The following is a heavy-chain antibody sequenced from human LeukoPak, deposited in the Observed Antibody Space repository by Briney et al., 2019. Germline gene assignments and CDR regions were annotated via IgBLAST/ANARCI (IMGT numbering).Heavy chain of an antibody. CDR2: INPNSGGT. V-gene: IGHV1-2*02. CDR3: ARCVEYRPLWGSNYKDPYYYMDV. Sequence: ASVKVSCKASGYTFTGYYMHWVRQAPGQGLEWMGWINPNSGGTNYAQKFQGRVTMTRDTSISTAYMELSRLRPDDTAVYYCARCVEYRPLWGSNYKDPYYYMDVWGKGTTVTVSS. CDR1: GYTFTGYY. D-gene: IGHD3-16*01. J-gene: IGHJ6*03.